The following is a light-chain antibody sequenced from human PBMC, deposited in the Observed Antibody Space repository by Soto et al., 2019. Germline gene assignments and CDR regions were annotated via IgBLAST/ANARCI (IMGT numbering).Light chain of an antibody. CDR1: TSNIGDNH. J-gene: IGLJ3*02. Sequence: QSALSQPPSASGTPGQRVTISCSGSTSNIGDNHVSWYKQFPGAAPKLLIYNTHQRPAGAPDRISGSKSGTSASLAISGLQSEDEADHYCATWDDALNGWVFGGGTKLTVL. CDR2: NTH. CDR3: ATWDDALNGWV. V-gene: IGLV1-44*01.